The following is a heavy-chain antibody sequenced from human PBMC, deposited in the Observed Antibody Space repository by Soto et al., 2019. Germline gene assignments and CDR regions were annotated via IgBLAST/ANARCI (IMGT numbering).Heavy chain of an antibody. CDR2: MNPNSGNT. V-gene: IGHV1-8*01. CDR1: GYTFTSYD. Sequence: QVQLEQSGAEVKQPGSSVKVSCKGSGYTFTSYDINWVRHATGQGLEWRGWMNPNSGNTGYAQKFQSRVTMTRNTSINTAYVELSSLTSEDTAVYYCARAPSTQGKNTIFGVVMGGDYSYYYMDVWGKGTTVTVSS. J-gene: IGHJ6*03. D-gene: IGHD3-3*01. CDR3: ARAPSTQGKNTIFGVVMGGDYSYYYMDV.